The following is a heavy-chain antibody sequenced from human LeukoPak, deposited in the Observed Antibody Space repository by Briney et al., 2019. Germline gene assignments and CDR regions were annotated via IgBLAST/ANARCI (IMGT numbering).Heavy chain of an antibody. V-gene: IGHV3-30*18. D-gene: IGHD2-21*02. J-gene: IGHJ5*02. CDR2: ISYDGSNK. CDR1: GFTFSGYD. CDR3: AKGGPGDGNWFDL. Sequence: GGSLRLSCVASGFTFSGYDIHWVRQAPGKGLEWVTLISYDGSNKYYADSVKGRFTISRDNPKNTLYLQMNSLRGEDTAVYYCAKGGPGDGNWFDLWGQGSLVTVSS.